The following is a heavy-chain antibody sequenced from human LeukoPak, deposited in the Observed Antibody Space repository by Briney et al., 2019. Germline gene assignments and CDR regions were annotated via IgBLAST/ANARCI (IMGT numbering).Heavy chain of an antibody. Sequence: GVSVKVSCKASGGTFSTFGISWVRQAPGQGLEWMGGIIPMSGTVNNAQKFQGRVTITADKSTGTAYMELSSLRSDDTAVYYCARETGYAYGRAPLDYWGQGTLVTVSS. J-gene: IGHJ4*02. CDR1: GGTFSTFG. D-gene: IGHD5-18*01. V-gene: IGHV1-69*06. CDR3: ARETGYAYGRAPLDY. CDR2: IIPMSGTV.